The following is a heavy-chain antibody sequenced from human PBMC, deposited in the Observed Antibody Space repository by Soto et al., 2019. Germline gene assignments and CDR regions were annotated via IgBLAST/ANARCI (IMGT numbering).Heavy chain of an antibody. J-gene: IGHJ3*02. D-gene: IGHD3-3*01. CDR2: ISAYNGNT. CDR3: ARDHRNVLRFLEWLSNHDAFDI. Sequence: ASVKVSCTASGYTFTSYGISWVRRAPGQGLEWMGWISAYNGNTNYAQKLQGRVTMTTDTSTSTAYMELRSLRSDDTAVYYCARDHRNVLRFLEWLSNHDAFDIWGQGTMVTVSS. CDR1: GYTFTSYG. V-gene: IGHV1-18*01.